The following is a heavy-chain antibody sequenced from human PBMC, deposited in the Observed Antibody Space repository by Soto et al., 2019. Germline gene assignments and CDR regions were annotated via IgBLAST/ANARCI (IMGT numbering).Heavy chain of an antibody. CDR3: ARGLDTAMAPFDY. CDR1: GFTFSSYA. Sequence: QVQLVESGGGVVQPGRSLRLSCAASGFTFSSYAMHWVRQAPGKGLEWVAVISYDGSNKYYAASVKGRFTISRDNSKNRLYLQINSLRAEDTAVYYCARGLDTAMAPFDYWGQGTLVTVSS. V-gene: IGHV3-30-3*01. D-gene: IGHD5-18*01. J-gene: IGHJ4*02. CDR2: ISYDGSNK.